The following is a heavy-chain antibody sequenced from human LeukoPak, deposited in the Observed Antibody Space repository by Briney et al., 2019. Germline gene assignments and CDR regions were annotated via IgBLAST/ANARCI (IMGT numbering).Heavy chain of an antibody. Sequence: PGGSLRLSCAGSGFPSSIYGMNWVRQAPGKGLEWVSGISPGGGPTYYADSVKGRFTISRDNAKNSLYLQMNSLRVEDTAIYYCARDPYNGAYSEGYYYYYMDVWGKGTTVTVSS. CDR2: ISPGGGPT. CDR3: ARDPYNGAYSEGYYYYYMDV. V-gene: IGHV3-21*01. CDR1: GFPSSIYG. D-gene: IGHD1-1*01. J-gene: IGHJ6*03.